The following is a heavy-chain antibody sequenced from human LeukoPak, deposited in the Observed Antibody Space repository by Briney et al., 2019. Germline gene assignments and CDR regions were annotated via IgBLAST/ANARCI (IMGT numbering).Heavy chain of an antibody. J-gene: IGHJ4*02. CDR3: ATTADYWGSYG. CDR1: GFTFSSYG. CDR2: ISYDGSNK. Sequence: GGSLGLSCAASGFTFSSYGMHWVRQAPGKGLEWVAVISYDGSNKYYADSVKGRFTISRDNSKNTLYLQMNSLRAEDTAVYYCATTADYWGSYGWGQGTLVTVSS. D-gene: IGHD7-27*01. V-gene: IGHV3-30*03.